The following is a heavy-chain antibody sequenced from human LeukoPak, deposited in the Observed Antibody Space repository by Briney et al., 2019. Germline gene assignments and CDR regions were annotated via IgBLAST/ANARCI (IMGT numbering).Heavy chain of an antibody. V-gene: IGHV4-4*02. Sequence: PSGTLSLTCAVSGGSISSSWWSWVRQPPGKGLEWIGEIFHSGSTNYNPSLKSRVTISVDKSKNHFSLELTSVTAADTAVYYCARDSPKAFDIWGQGTMVTVSS. CDR2: IFHSGST. J-gene: IGHJ3*02. CDR1: GGSISSSW. CDR3: ARDSPKAFDI.